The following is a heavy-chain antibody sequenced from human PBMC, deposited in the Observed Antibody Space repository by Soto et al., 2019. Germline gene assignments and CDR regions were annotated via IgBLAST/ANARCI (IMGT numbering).Heavy chain of an antibody. J-gene: IGHJ4*02. CDR1: GFSIISGHW. CDR2: IFHDGTA. Sequence: XGTLGLTCDVPGFSIISGHWWACVRQSPQRGLEYIGEIFHDGTANYSPSFERRVAISVDTSKNQFSLKLTSVTAADTAIYFCARLVYDTRLNYMYFDFWGQGTLVTVSS. CDR3: ARLVYDTRLNYMYFDF. D-gene: IGHD3-10*01. V-gene: IGHV4-4*01.